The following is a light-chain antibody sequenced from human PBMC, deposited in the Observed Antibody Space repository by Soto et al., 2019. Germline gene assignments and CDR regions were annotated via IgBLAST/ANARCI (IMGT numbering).Light chain of an antibody. V-gene: IGLV1-44*01. CDR2: RNH. CDR3: AAWDDSLRAVV. CDR1: RSNIGTYT. Sequence: QAVVTQSPSASATPGQRVTISCSGGRSNIGTYTVNWYQQLPGTAPTLLIFRNHQRPSGVPDRFSGSKSGTSASLAISGPQSEDEADYYCAAWDDSLRAVVFGGGTQLPVL. J-gene: IGLJ2*01.